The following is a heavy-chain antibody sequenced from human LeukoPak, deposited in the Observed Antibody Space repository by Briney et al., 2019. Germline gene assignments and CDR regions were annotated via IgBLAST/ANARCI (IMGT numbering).Heavy chain of an antibody. D-gene: IGHD4-17*01. V-gene: IGHV4-34*01. CDR3: ARGTMTTVTYYFDY. J-gene: IGHJ4*02. CDR2: INHSGST. Sequence: SETLSLTCAVYGGSFSGYYWSWIRQPPGKWLEWIGEINHSGSTNYNPSLKSRVTISVDTSKNQFSLKLSSVTAADTAVYYCARGTMTTVTYYFDYWGREPWSPSPQ. CDR1: GGSFSGYY.